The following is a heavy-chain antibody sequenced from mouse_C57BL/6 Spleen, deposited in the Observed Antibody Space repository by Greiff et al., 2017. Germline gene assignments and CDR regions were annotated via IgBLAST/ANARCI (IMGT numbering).Heavy chain of an antibody. CDR1: GYAFSSSW. Sequence: VQVVESGPELVKPGASVKISCKASGYAFSSSWMNWVKQRPGKGLEWIGRIYPGDGDTNYNGKFKGKATLTADKSSSTAYMQLSSLTSEDSAVYFCAREGLRNAMDYWGQGTSVTVSS. D-gene: IGHD2-2*01. J-gene: IGHJ4*01. CDR2: IYPGDGDT. CDR3: AREGLRNAMDY. V-gene: IGHV1-82*01.